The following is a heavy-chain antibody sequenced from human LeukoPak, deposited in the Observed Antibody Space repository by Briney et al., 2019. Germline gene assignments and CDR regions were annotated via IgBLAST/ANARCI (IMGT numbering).Heavy chain of an antibody. J-gene: IGHJ4*02. V-gene: IGHV4-39*06. CDR2: ASYNGRT. CDR1: GGSIRSNSHF. Sequence: PSETLSLTCSVSGGSIRSNSHFWACVRQPPGKGLEWIGSASYNGRTYYNTTLQSRVSISVDPSKNQFALKLISVTAADTAVYVCAREVADGAEFDFWGLGTLVTVSS. CDR3: AREVADGAEFDF.